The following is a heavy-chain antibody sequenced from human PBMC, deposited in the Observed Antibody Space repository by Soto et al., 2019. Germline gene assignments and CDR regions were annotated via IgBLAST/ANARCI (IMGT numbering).Heavy chain of an antibody. CDR2: ISGSGVST. CDR3: AAANRY. CDR1: VFTFSSYA. D-gene: IGHD2-8*01. Sequence: GALRVSCAASVFTFSSYAMSWVRQAPGKGLEWVSAISGSGVSTYYADSVKGRFTISRDNSKNTLYLRMNSLRAEDTAVYYCAAANRYWGQGTLVTVSS. V-gene: IGHV3-23*01. J-gene: IGHJ4*02.